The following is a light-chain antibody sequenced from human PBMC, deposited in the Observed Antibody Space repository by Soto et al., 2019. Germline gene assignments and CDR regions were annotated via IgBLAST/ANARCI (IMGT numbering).Light chain of an antibody. J-gene: IGLJ2*01. CDR2: EVS. Sequence: QSALTQSASVSGSPGQSITISCTGTSSDVGGYNYVSWYQQHPGKVPKLMIYEVSNRPSGVSNRFSGSKSDNTASLTISGLQAEDEANYYCSSYTSSNTLVFGEGTKVTVL. CDR1: SSDVGGYNY. CDR3: SSYTSSNTLV. V-gene: IGLV2-14*01.